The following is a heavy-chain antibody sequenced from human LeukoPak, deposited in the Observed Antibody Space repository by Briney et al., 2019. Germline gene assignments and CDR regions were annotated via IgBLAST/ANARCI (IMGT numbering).Heavy chain of an antibody. V-gene: IGHV1-18*04. CDR3: ARDGYCSSTSCYVYYYYGMDV. J-gene: IGHJ6*04. Sequence: ASVKVSCKASGYTFTSYGISWVRQAPGQGLEWMGLTSAYNGNTNYAQKLQGRGTMTTDTSTSTAYMELRSLRSDDTAVYYCARDGYCSSTSCYVYYYYGMDVWGKGTTVTVSS. CDR2: TSAYNGNT. D-gene: IGHD2-2*03. CDR1: GYTFTSYG.